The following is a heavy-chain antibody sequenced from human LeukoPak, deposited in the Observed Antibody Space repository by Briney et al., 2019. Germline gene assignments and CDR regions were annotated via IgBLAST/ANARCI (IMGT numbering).Heavy chain of an antibody. CDR3: ARDRWDIVIVPPATKAWYNWFDP. V-gene: IGHV4-61*02. J-gene: IGHJ5*02. CDR2: IYTSGNT. D-gene: IGHD2-2*01. CDR1: GGSISSVIYS. Sequence: SETLSLTCTVSGGSISSVIYSWSWIRQPAGKGLEWIGRIYTSGNTNYNPSLKSRVTMSVDTSKNQFSLKLSSVTAADTAVYYCARDRWDIVIVPPATKAWYNWFDPWGQGTLVTVSS.